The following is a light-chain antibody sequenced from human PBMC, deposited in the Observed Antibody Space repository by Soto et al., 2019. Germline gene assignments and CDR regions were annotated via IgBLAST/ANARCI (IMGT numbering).Light chain of an antibody. Sequence: DIQMTQSPSSVSASVGDRVTITCRASQDISSRLAWFQQKPGKAPKLLIFSASSLQSGVPSRFSGSGSGTDFTLTITNLQPEDFATYYCQQANTFPFTFGQGTRLDIK. V-gene: IGKV1-12*01. CDR3: QQANTFPFT. J-gene: IGKJ5*01. CDR1: QDISSR. CDR2: SAS.